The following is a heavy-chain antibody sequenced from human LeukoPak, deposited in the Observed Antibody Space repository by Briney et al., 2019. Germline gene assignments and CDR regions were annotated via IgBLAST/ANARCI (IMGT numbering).Heavy chain of an antibody. CDR3: ARRHNAVADHYYYYYGMDV. CDR1: GGTFSSYA. D-gene: IGHD6-19*01. J-gene: IGHJ6*02. Sequence: GASVKVSCKASGGTFSSYAISWVRQAPGQGLEWMGRIIPILGIANYAQKFQGRVTITADKSTSTAYMELSSLRSEDTAVYYCARRHNAVADHYYYYYGMDVWGQGTTVTVSS. V-gene: IGHV1-69*04. CDR2: IIPILGIA.